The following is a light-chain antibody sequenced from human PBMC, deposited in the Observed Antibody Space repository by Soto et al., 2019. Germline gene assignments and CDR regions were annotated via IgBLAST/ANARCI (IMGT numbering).Light chain of an antibody. CDR2: SNN. CDR1: SSNIGSNT. Sequence: QSVLTQPPSASGTPGQRVTISCSGSSSNIGSNTVNWYQQLPGTAPKLLIYSNNQRPSGVPDRFSGSKSGTSASLAISGLQSEYEADYYGAAWDDSLNGWVFGGGTKVTVL. CDR3: AAWDDSLNGWV. V-gene: IGLV1-44*01. J-gene: IGLJ3*02.